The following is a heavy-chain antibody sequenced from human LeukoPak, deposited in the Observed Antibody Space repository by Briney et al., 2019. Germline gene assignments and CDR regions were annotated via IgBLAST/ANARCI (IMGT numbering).Heavy chain of an antibody. CDR1: GFTFSTFW. V-gene: IGHV3-7*01. D-gene: IGHD3-3*01. Sequence: GGSLRLSCAASGFTFSTFWMTWVRQAPGKGLEWVAIIKEDGSEKKYVDSAKGRFTISRDNVKNSLYLQMNSLRAEDTAVYYCARDRILVWSAENWFDPWGQGTLVTVSS. CDR2: IKEDGSEK. CDR3: ARDRILVWSAENWFDP. J-gene: IGHJ5*02.